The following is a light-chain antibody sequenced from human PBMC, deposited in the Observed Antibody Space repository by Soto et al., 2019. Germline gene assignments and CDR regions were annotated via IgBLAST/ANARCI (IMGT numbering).Light chain of an antibody. J-gene: IGKJ1*01. V-gene: IGKV1-39*01. Sequence: DIQMTPSPSSLSASVVYRVTITFRASQSISSYLNLYQQKPGKAPKLLIYAASSLQSGVPSRFSGSGSGTDFTLTISSLQPEDFATYYCQKSYSTPWKFGQGTKVDIK. CDR1: QSISSY. CDR3: QKSYSTPWK. CDR2: AAS.